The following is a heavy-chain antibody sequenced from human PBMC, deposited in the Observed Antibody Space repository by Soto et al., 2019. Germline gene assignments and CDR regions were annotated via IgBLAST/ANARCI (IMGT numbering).Heavy chain of an antibody. CDR1: GGSISSGGYY. V-gene: IGHV4-31*03. J-gene: IGHJ4*02. CDR3: ARGGGYCSSTSCKWVAY. CDR2: IYYSGST. D-gene: IGHD2-2*01. Sequence: PSETLSLTCTVSGGSISSGGYYWSWIRQHPGKGLEWIGYIYYSGSTYYNPSLKSRVTISVDTSKNQFSLKLSSVTAADTAVYYCARGGGYCSSTSCKWVAYWGQGTLVTVSS.